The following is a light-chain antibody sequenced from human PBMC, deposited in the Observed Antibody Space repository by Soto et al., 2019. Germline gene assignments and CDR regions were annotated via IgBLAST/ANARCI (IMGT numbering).Light chain of an antibody. CDR3: QQRSNWPRT. J-gene: IGKJ1*01. Sequence: EIVLTQSPATLSLSPGERATLSCRASQSVSSYLAWYQQKPGQAPRLLIYDASNMATGIPARFSGSGSGTDFNLTISSLEPEDFAVYYCQQRSNWPRTFGQGTKVEIK. CDR2: DAS. CDR1: QSVSSY. V-gene: IGKV3-11*01.